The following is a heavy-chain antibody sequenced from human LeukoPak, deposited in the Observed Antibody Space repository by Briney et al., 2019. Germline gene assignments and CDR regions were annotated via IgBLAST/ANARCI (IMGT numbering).Heavy chain of an antibody. CDR2: INPNSGGT. Sequence: ASVKVSCKASRYTFTGYYMHWVRQAPGQGLEWMGWINPNSGGTNYAQKYQGRVTMTRDTSISTAYMELSRLRSDDTAVYYCARVLIMTGTIDYWGQGTLATVSS. CDR1: RYTFTGYY. D-gene: IGHD1-7*01. J-gene: IGHJ4*02. V-gene: IGHV1-2*02. CDR3: ARVLIMTGTIDY.